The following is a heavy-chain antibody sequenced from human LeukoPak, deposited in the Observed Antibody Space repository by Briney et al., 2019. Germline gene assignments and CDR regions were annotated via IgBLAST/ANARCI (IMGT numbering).Heavy chain of an antibody. J-gene: IGHJ4*02. CDR3: ASSQWGVATD. V-gene: IGHV4-4*02. Sequence: SETLSLTCAVSGGSISSSNWWSWVRQPPGKGLEWIGEIYHSGSTNYNPSLKSRATISVDKSKNQFSLKLSSVTAADTAVYYCASSQWGVATDWCQGTLVTVSS. D-gene: IGHD5-12*01. CDR1: GGSISSSNW. CDR2: IYHSGST.